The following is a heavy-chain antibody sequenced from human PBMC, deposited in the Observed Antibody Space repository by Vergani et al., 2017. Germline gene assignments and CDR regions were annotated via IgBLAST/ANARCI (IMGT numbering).Heavy chain of an antibody. Sequence: QVQLVESGGGLVKPGGSLRLSCAASGFTFSDYYMSWIRQAPGKGLEWVSYISSSGSTIYYADSVKGRFTISRDNAKNSLYLQMNSLRAEDTAVYYCARCGLGPEGSSWSYYYYYYYMDVWGKGTRSPSP. CDR3: ARCGLGPEGSSWSYYYYYYYMDV. D-gene: IGHD6-13*01. V-gene: IGHV3-11*01. J-gene: IGHJ6*03. CDR2: ISSSGSTI. CDR1: GFTFSDYY.